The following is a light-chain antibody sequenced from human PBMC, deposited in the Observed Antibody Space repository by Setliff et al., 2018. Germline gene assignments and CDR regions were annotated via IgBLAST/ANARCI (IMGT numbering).Light chain of an antibody. Sequence: QSVLTQPASVSGSPGQSITISCTGSSGDIGSFTFVSWYQQYPDEAPKLIIFEVSDRPSGISDRFSGSKSANTASLIISGLQAEDEADYYCSSHGGSNNWSVFGTGTKVTVL. CDR2: EVS. CDR3: SSHGGSNNWSV. J-gene: IGLJ1*01. CDR1: SGDIGSFTF. V-gene: IGLV2-14*03.